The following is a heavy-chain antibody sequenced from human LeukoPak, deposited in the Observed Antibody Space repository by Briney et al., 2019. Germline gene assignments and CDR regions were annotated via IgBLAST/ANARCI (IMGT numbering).Heavy chain of an antibody. Sequence: TGGSLRLSCAASGFTFSSYAMSWVRQAPGKGLEWVSAISGSGGSTYYADSVKGRFTISRDNSKNTLYLQMNSLRAEDTAVYYCAKGPLNCGGDCYPSYNWFDPWGQGTLVTVSS. V-gene: IGHV3-23*01. CDR2: ISGSGGST. CDR1: GFTFSSYA. D-gene: IGHD2-21*01. CDR3: AKGPLNCGGDCYPSYNWFDP. J-gene: IGHJ5*02.